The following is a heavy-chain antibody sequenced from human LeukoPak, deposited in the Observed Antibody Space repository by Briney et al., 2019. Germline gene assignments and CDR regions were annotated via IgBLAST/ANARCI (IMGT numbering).Heavy chain of an antibody. J-gene: IGHJ6*02. Sequence: SETLSLTCTVSGGSITPYYWSWIRQPPGKGLEFIGYFYYGGSTNYNPSLKGRVTISVDTSKNQLSLKVTSVTAADTAAYFCARGGDEVMVLGPAAHGMDVWGQGTTVTVSS. CDR1: GGSITPYY. CDR2: FYYGGST. CDR3: ARGGDEVMVLGPAAHGMDV. D-gene: IGHD3-10*01. V-gene: IGHV4-59*08.